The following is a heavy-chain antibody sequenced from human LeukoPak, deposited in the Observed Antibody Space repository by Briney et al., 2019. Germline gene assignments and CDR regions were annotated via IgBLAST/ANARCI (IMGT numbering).Heavy chain of an antibody. CDR3: ARVGVDCSSTSCSKGYYFDY. D-gene: IGHD2-2*01. Sequence: GGSLRLSCAASGFTFYDYGMSWVRQAPGKGLEWVSGINWNGGSTGYADSVRGRFTISRDNAKNSLYLQMNSLRAEDTALYYCARVGVDCSSTSCSKGYYFDYWGQGTLVTVSS. J-gene: IGHJ4*02. CDR2: INWNGGST. CDR1: GFTFYDYG. V-gene: IGHV3-20*04.